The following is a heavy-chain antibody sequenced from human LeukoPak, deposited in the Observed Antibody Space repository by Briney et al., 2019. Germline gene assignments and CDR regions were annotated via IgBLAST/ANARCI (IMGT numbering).Heavy chain of an antibody. J-gene: IGHJ4*02. Sequence: GGSLRLSCAASGFTLSTYVMRWVRQAPGKGLEWVAYISYDGDNTYYADSVKGRFTISRDNSKNTLYLLVNSLRVEDTAVYYCARGDYEVYWGQGTLVTVSS. CDR2: ISYDGDNT. V-gene: IGHV3-30*01. CDR3: ARGDYEVY. D-gene: IGHD4-17*01. CDR1: GFTLSTYV.